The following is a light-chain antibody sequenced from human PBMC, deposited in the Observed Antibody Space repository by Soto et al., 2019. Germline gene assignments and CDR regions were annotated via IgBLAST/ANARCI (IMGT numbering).Light chain of an antibody. Sequence: IVLTQSPATLSLSPGETAIFSCRASQSVSTYLSWYQQKPGQAPRLLIYDASNRAPGIPARFSGSGSGTEFTLTICRLEAEDFALYYCQQRSSWITFGQGTRLEIE. J-gene: IGKJ5*01. V-gene: IGKV3-11*01. CDR2: DAS. CDR1: QSVSTY. CDR3: QQRSSWIT.